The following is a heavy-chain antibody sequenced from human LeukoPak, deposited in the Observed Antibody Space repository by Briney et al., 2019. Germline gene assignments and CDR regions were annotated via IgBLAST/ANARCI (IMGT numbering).Heavy chain of an antibody. V-gene: IGHV1-2*02. CDR1: GYTFTDYY. CDR2: INPNSGGT. J-gene: IGHJ6*03. D-gene: IGHD3-16*01. Sequence: ASVKVSCKASGYTFTDYYMHWVRQAPGQGLEWMGWINPNSGGTNYAQKFQDRVTMTRDTSISTAYMELSRLRSDDTAVYYCARASDYVWGTYEYYYYMDVWGKGTTVTVSS. CDR3: ARASDYVWGTYEYYYYMDV.